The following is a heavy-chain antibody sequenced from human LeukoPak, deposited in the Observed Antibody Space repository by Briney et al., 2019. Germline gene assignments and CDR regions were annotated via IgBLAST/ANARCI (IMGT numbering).Heavy chain of an antibody. D-gene: IGHD3-16*01. CDR3: ARGMRGDWFDP. J-gene: IGHJ5*02. V-gene: IGHV3-21*01. CDR2: ISSSSSYI. CDR1: GFTCSSYS. Sequence: PGGSLRLSCAASGFTCSSYSMNWVRQAPGKGLEWVSSISSSSSYIYYADSVKGRFTISRDNAKNSRYLQMNSLRAEDTAVYYCARGMRGDWFDPWGQGTLVTVSS.